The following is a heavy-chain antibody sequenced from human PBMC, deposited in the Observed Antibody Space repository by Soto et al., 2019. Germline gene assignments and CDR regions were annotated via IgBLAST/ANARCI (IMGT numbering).Heavy chain of an antibody. CDR1: GATFRTNP. V-gene: IGHV1-69*01. J-gene: IGHJ4*02. Sequence: QVQLVQSGAEVKKPGSSVKVSCKVSGATFRTNPIAWVRQAPGQGLEWMGGIVPMSGTPKYAQKFQDRVTIMADESTSTAYMELRTLSSEDTAIYYFARKGGGDCPGGGCFSLDFWGQGTLITVSS. CDR2: IVPMSGTP. CDR3: ARKGGGDCPGGGCFSLDF. D-gene: IGHD2-15*01.